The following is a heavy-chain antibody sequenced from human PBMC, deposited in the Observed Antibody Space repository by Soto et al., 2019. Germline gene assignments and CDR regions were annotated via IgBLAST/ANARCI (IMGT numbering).Heavy chain of an antibody. CDR2: IYYSGST. CDR1: GGSISSYY. J-gene: IGHJ4*02. Sequence: SETLSLTCTVSGGSISSYYWSWIRQPPEKGLEWIGYIYYSGSTNYNYSLKSRVTISVDTPNNQYSLKLSSVTAADTAVYYCGRSLYSGSYLHFDYRGQRTLVTVAS. CDR3: GRSLYSGSYLHFDY. V-gene: IGHV4-59*01. D-gene: IGHD1-26*01.